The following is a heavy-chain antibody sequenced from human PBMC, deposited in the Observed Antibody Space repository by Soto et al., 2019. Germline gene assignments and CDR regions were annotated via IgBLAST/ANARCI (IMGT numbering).Heavy chain of an antibody. CDR1: GFTFSSYS. CDR3: ARDYRAGGSGYDLGSWYFDL. V-gene: IGHV3-48*01. CDR2: ISSSSSTI. Sequence: GGSLRLSCAASGFTFSSYSMNWVRQAPGKGLEWVSYISSSSSTIYYADSVKGRFTISRDNAKNSLYLQMNSLRAEDTAVYYCARDYRAGGSGYDLGSWYFDLWGRGTLVTVSS. J-gene: IGHJ2*01. D-gene: IGHD5-12*01.